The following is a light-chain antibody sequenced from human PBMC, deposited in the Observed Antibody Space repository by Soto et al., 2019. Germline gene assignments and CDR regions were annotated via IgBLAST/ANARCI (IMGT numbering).Light chain of an antibody. CDR2: SDT. CDR1: MSNTEVHS. CDR3: AAWDDSLSGLV. Sequence: QSVLTQPTSASGTPGQTITISCSGSMSNTEVHSVHWYQQLPGTAPKLLIYSDTQRPSGVPDRFSGSKSGTSAYLGISGLRSEDEAEYFCAAWDDSLSGLVFGGGTKLTVL. J-gene: IGLJ3*02. V-gene: IGLV1-47*02.